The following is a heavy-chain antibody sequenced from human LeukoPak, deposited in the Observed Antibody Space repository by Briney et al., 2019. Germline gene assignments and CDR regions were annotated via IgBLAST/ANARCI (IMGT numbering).Heavy chain of an antibody. V-gene: IGHV3-30*02. CDR1: GFTFSNYG. J-gene: IGHJ5*02. CDR3: AKDQTIYYYDSSGYPDT. D-gene: IGHD3-22*01. Sequence: GGSLRLSCAASGFTFSNYGMHWVRQAPGKGLEWVAFIRCDGSNKYYADSVKGRFTISRDNSKNTLYLQMNSLRAEDTAVYYCAKDQTIYYYDSSGYPDTWGQGTLVTVSS. CDR2: IRCDGSNK.